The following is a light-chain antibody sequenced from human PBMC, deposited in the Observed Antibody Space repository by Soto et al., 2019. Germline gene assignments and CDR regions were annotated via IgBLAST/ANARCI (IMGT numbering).Light chain of an antibody. Sequence: QSVLTQPASVSGSPGQSITISCTGTISDVGGHGYVSWYQQHPGKAPKLMIYEVSKRPSGVPDRFSGSKSGNTASLTISGLQAEDEADYYCCSYAGSYTLVFGGGTKVTVL. CDR1: ISDVGGHGY. J-gene: IGLJ2*01. V-gene: IGLV2-11*01. CDR3: CSYAGSYTLV. CDR2: EVS.